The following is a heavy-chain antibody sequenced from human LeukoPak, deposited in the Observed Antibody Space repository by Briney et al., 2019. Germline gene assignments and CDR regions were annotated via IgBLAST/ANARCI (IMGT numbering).Heavy chain of an antibody. CDR1: GFTFDDYA. CDR3: AKTMVTLSEDYFDY. J-gene: IGHJ4*02. Sequence: GGSLRLSCAAAGFTFDDYAMHWVRQAPGKGLEWVSGISWNSGSIGYADSVKGRFTISRDNAKNSLYLQMNSLRAEDTAVYYCAKTMVTLSEDYFDYWRQGTLVTVSS. CDR2: ISWNSGSI. V-gene: IGHV3-9*01. D-gene: IGHD2-8*01.